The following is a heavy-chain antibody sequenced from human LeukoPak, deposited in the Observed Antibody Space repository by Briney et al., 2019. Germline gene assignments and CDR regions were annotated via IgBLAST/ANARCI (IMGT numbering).Heavy chain of an antibody. Sequence: GGSLRLSCAASGFTFSTYAMSWVRQAPGKGLEWVAAINAGGVGTYNPNSARGRFTISRDNSKNTVYLQMNSLRAEDTAVYYCARDIGRWLVRFDYWGQGTLVTVSS. CDR2: INAGGVGT. V-gene: IGHV3-23*01. CDR3: ARDIGRWLVRFDY. D-gene: IGHD6-19*01. J-gene: IGHJ4*02. CDR1: GFTFSTYA.